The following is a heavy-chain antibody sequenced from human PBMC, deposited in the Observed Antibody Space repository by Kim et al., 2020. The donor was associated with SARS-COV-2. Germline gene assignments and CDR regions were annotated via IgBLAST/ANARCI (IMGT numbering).Heavy chain of an antibody. CDR2: INSDGTSI. CDR3: VREPAS. V-gene: IGHV3-11*01. Sequence: GGSLRLSCAASGFSFSDYSMTWIRQAPGKGLEWLAYINSDGTSIKYADSVNGRFTIFRDNAKNSLSLQMNSLIPEDTAGYYCVREPASWGQGTLVTGAS. CDR1: GFSFSDYS. J-gene: IGHJ5*02.